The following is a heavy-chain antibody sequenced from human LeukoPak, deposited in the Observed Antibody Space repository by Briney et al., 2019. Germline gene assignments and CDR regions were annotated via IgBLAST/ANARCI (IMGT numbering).Heavy chain of an antibody. CDR3: ARLPGIVATIERYFDY. V-gene: IGHV5-51*01. CDR1: GYSFTNYW. Sequence: GESLKISCKGSGYSFTNYWIGWVRQMPGKGLEWMGIIYPGDPDTRYSPSFQGQVTISADKSISTAYLQWSSLKASDTAMYYCARLPGIVATIERYFDYWGQGTLVTVSS. CDR2: IYPGDPDT. D-gene: IGHD5-12*01. J-gene: IGHJ4*02.